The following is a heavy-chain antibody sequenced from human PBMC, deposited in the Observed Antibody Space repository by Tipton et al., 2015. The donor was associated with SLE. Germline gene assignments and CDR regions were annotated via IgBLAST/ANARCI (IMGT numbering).Heavy chain of an antibody. V-gene: IGHV4-39*07. Sequence: SVYYSGTTYYNPSLKSRVTISVDSAKNQFSLKVSSVTAADTAVYFCARGDFWSGLDYWGQGALVTVSS. CDR2: VYYSGTT. J-gene: IGHJ4*02. CDR3: ARGDFWSGLDY. D-gene: IGHD3-3*01.